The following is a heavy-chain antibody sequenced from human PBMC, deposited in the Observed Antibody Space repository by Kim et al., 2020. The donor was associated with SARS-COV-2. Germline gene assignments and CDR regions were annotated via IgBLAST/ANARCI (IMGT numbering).Heavy chain of an antibody. CDR1: GFTFSNYF. J-gene: IGHJ6*02. Sequence: GGSLRLSCAASGFTFSNYFMSWVRQAPGKGLEWVANIKQDESEKYYADSVKGRFTISRDNAEKSLYLQMNSLRAEDTAVYYCARLWIQDYYGMDVWGQGTTVTVSS. CDR3: ARLWIQDYYGMDV. D-gene: IGHD5-18*01. CDR2: IKQDESEK. V-gene: IGHV3-7*05.